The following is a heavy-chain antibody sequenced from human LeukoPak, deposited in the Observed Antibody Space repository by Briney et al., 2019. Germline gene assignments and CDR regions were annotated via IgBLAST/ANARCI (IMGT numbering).Heavy chain of an antibody. V-gene: IGHV4-4*02. CDR2: IYHSGST. CDR3: ARGVREAYGGNIGLDY. J-gene: IGHJ4*02. CDR1: GGSISSSNW. D-gene: IGHD4-23*01. Sequence: SGTLSLTCAVSGGSISSSNWWSWVRQPPGKGLEWIGEIYHSGSTNYNPSLKSRVTISVDKSKNQFSLKLSSVTAADTAVYYCARGVREAYGGNIGLDYWGQGTLVTVSS.